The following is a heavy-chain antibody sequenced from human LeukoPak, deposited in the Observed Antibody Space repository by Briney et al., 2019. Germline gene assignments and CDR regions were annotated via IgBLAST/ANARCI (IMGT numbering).Heavy chain of an antibody. CDR3: ASWVDIAAAGTDDY. Sequence: GASVKVSCKASGYTFTGYYMHWVRQAPGQGLEWMGWINPNSGGTNYAQKFQGRVTMTRDTSISTAYMELSRLRSVDTAVYYCASWVDIAAAGTDDYWGQGTLVTVSS. CDR1: GYTFTGYY. V-gene: IGHV1-2*02. D-gene: IGHD6-13*01. J-gene: IGHJ4*02. CDR2: INPNSGGT.